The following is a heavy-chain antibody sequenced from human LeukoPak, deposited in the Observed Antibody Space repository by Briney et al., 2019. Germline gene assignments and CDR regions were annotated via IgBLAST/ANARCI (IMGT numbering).Heavy chain of an antibody. Sequence: SETLSLTCTVSGGSISSYYWSWIRQPPGKGLEWIGYIYYSGSTNYNPSLKSRVTISVDTSKNQFSLKLSSVTAADTAVYYCARHGVGAFDYWGQGTLVTVSS. CDR3: ARHGVGAFDY. CDR1: GGSISSYY. V-gene: IGHV4-59*08. D-gene: IGHD1-26*01. CDR2: IYYSGST. J-gene: IGHJ4*02.